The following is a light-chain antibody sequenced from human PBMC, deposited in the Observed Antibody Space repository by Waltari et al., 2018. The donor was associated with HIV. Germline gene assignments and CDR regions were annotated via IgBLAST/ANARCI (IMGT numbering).Light chain of an antibody. V-gene: IGKV2-28*01. J-gene: IGKJ4*01. CDR3: MQALQTPRT. CDR1: QSPLHANGYQY. CDR2: LGS. Sequence: DVVMTQSPLSLPVSPGEPASVSCVSSQSPLHANGYQYLDWYLQKPGQAPQLLIYLGSNRASGIPDRFSGSASGTNFTLNISRVEADDVGTYYCMQALQTPRTFGGGTKVQIK.